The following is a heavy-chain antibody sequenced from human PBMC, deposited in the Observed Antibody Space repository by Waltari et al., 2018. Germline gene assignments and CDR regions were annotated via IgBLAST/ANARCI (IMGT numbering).Heavy chain of an antibody. CDR2: IGYHGNTYAT. CDR3: TRSPGFGP. CDR1: GFIFRGSP. V-gene: IGHV3-73*02. J-gene: IGHJ5*02. Sequence: EVQLVESGGGWVQPGGSLKLSWAASGFIFRGSPVHWVRQVSGKGLRGVGRIGYHGNTYATVYTEQGKGRFTISRDDSKTTAYLQMNSLKIEDTAFYYCTRSPGFGPLGQGTLVTVSS.